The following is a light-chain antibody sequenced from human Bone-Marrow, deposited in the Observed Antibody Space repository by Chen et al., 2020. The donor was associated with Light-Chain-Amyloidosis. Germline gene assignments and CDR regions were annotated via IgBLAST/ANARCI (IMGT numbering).Light chain of an antibody. V-gene: IGLV6-57*03. CDR1: GGSIASNY. CDR2: EDN. J-gene: IGLJ3*02. CDR3: QSYDSTNRV. Sequence: NFMLTQPHSVSEYPGKTVIISCTRSGGSIASNYVQWYQQRPGSAPTTVIYEDNPRPSGVPDRFSGSIDSSSNSASLTISGLKTEDEADYYCQSYDSTNRVFGGGTKLTVL.